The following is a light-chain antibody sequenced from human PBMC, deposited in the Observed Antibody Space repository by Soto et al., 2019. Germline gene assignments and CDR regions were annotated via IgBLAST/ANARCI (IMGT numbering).Light chain of an antibody. Sequence: EIVMTQSPATLSVSPGERATLSCRASQSVSSNLAWYQQKPGQAPRLLIYGASTRATGIPARFSGSGSGTEFTLAISSLQSEDCAVYYCQQYYTWPITFGGGTKVDI. CDR3: QQYYTWPIT. CDR2: GAS. CDR1: QSVSSN. V-gene: IGKV3-15*01. J-gene: IGKJ4*01.